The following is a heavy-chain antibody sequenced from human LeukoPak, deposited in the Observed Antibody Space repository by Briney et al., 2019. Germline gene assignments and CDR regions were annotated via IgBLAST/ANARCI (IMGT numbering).Heavy chain of an antibody. J-gene: IGHJ4*02. D-gene: IGHD3-10*01. CDR2: ISGSGGST. V-gene: IGHV3-23*01. CDR1: GFTFSSYA. Sequence: GSLRLSCAASGFTFSSYAMSWVRQAPGKGLEWVSAISGSGGSTYYADSMKGRFTISRDNSKNTLYLQMNSLRAEDTAVYYCAKDSGSGSYSYFDYWGQGTLVTVSS. CDR3: AKDSGSGSYSYFDY.